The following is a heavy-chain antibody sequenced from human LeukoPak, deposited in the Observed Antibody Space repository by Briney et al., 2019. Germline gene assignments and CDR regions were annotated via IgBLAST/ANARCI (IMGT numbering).Heavy chain of an antibody. D-gene: IGHD3-10*01. Sequence: PGGSLRLSCAASGFTFSSYGMHWVRQAPGKGLEWVAFIRYDGSNKYYADSVKGRFTISRDNSKNTLYLQMNSLRAEDTAVYYCAKDGTGIESYYYYMDVWGKGTTVTVSS. J-gene: IGHJ6*03. CDR2: IRYDGSNK. CDR3: AKDGTGIESYYYYMDV. CDR1: GFTFSSYG. V-gene: IGHV3-30*02.